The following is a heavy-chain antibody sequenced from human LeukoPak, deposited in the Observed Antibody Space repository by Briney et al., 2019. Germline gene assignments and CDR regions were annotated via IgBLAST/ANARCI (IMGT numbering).Heavy chain of an antibody. CDR1: GFTFSNDG. CDR2: IWYDGSNK. Sequence: GGSLRLSCAASGFTFSNDGMHWVRQAPGKGLEWVAVIWYDGSNKYYADSVKGRFTISRDNSKNTLYLQMNSLRAEDTAVYYCARDRAYSSRLFDNWGQGTLVTVSS. J-gene: IGHJ4*02. V-gene: IGHV3-33*08. D-gene: IGHD6-13*01. CDR3: ARDRAYSSRLFDN.